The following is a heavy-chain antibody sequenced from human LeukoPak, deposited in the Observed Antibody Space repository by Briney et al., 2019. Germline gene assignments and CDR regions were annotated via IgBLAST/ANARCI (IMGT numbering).Heavy chain of an antibody. Sequence: GSLRLSCAASGFTFSSYGMHWVRQPPGKGLEWIGEINHSGSTNYNPSLKSRVTISVDTSKNQFSLKLSSVTAADTAVYYCARGFQNGDDAFDIWGQGTMVTVX. V-gene: IGHV4-34*01. CDR1: GFTFSSYG. J-gene: IGHJ3*02. CDR3: ARGFQNGDDAFDI. D-gene: IGHD4-17*01. CDR2: INHSGST.